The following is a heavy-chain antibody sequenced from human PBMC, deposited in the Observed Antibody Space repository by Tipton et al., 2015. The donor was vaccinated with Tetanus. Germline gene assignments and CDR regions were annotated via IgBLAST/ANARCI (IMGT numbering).Heavy chain of an antibody. CDR2: IHSGGNT. D-gene: IGHD1-26*01. Sequence: SLRLSCAASGFTVSSNYTTWVRQAPGKGLEWVSVIHSGGNTYYADSVKGRFTISRDNSKGTLYLQMDSLRAEGTAVYYCARVRAGLLHFDYWGQGTLVTVSS. J-gene: IGHJ4*02. V-gene: IGHV3-53*01. CDR1: GFTVSSNY. CDR3: ARVRAGLLHFDY.